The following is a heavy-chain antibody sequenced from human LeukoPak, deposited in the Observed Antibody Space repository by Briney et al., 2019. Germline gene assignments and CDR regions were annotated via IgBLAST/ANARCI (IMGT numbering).Heavy chain of an antibody. D-gene: IGHD3-3*01. Sequence: GGSLRLSCAASGFTFSDYSMNWVRQAPGKGLEWVSSISSSPSYIYYADSVKGRFTISRDNAKNSLYLQMDSLRAEDTAVYYCAADLRFHFLEWPRVNWGEGNLVTVSS. CDR1: GFTFSDYS. CDR2: ISSSPSYI. J-gene: IGHJ4*02. CDR3: AADLRFHFLEWPRVN. V-gene: IGHV3-21*01.